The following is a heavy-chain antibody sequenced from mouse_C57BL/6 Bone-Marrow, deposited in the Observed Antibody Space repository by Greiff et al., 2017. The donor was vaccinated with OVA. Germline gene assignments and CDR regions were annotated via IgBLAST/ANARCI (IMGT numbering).Heavy chain of an antibody. J-gene: IGHJ3*01. Sequence: QVQLQQSGAELVKPWASVRLSCKASGYTFTSYWIQWVKQRPGQDLEWIGEIDPSDSYTNYNQKFKGKATLTVDTSSSTAYMQLSSLTSEDSAVYYCASWDFAYWGQGTLVTVSA. CDR3: ASWDFAY. CDR1: GYTFTSYW. V-gene: IGHV1-50*01. D-gene: IGHD4-1*01. CDR2: IDPSDSYT.